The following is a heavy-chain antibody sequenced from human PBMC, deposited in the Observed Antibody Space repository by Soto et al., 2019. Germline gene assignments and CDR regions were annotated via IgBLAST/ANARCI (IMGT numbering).Heavy chain of an antibody. J-gene: IGHJ3*02. D-gene: IGHD2-2*01. CDR2: IYSTGST. V-gene: IGHV4-61*01. Sequence: SDTLSLTCTVSGGSVSSGSYDWSWIRQPPGKGLECIEYIYSTGSTNYHPSLKSRVTISVDTSNNQFSLKLSSVTAADTAVYYSARVRNTAMQPRALDIWGQGTMVTVSS. CDR3: ARVRNTAMQPRALDI. CDR1: GGSVSSGSYD.